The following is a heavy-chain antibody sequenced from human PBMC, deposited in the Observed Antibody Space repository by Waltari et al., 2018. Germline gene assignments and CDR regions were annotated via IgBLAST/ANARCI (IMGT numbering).Heavy chain of an antibody. CDR3: TRGLQFAFDF. Sequence: EVLLVESGGGLVQPGGSLRLSCPAYGFNFNIYTMNWVRQAPGKGLEWVSYINSASRVILYADSVRVRFTISRDNAKNSLFLQMNNLRVEDTALYYCTRGLQFAFDFWGQGTMVSVSS. D-gene: IGHD2-21*02. CDR2: INSASRVI. CDR1: GFNFNIYT. V-gene: IGHV3-48*01. J-gene: IGHJ3*01.